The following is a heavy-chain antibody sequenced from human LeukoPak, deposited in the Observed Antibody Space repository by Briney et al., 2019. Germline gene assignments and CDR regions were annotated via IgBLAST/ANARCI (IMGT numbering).Heavy chain of an antibody. D-gene: IGHD3-22*01. CDR1: GGSISSYY. Sequence: SETLSLTCNVAGGSISSYYWSWIRQPAGQGLEWIGRIFGSGSTNYNPSLKSRVSMSVDTSKKQFSLKLTSVTAADTAVYYCARDLSPRVGNSSGYSLWGQGTMVTVSS. J-gene: IGHJ3*01. CDR2: IFGSGST. CDR3: ARDLSPRVGNSSGYSL. V-gene: IGHV4-4*07.